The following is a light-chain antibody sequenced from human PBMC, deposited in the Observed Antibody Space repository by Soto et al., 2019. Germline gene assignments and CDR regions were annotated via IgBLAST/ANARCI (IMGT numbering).Light chain of an antibody. CDR2: GVS. CDR1: SSDVGAYKY. J-gene: IGLJ1*01. V-gene: IGLV2-14*03. CDR3: QSFDISLSNYV. Sequence: QSALTQPASVSGSPGQSVTISCTGTSSDVGAYKYVSWYQKHPGKAPKLMIYGVSNRPSGVPDRFSGSKSGTSASLAITGLQAEDEADYYCQSFDISLSNYVFGTGTKLTVL.